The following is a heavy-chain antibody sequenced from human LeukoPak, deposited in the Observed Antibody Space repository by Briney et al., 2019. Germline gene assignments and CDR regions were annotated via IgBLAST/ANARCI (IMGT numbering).Heavy chain of an antibody. CDR2: ISYSGST. CDR3: ARRGGSGRSFDS. V-gene: IGHV4-61*01. CDR1: GGSVNSGSYY. D-gene: IGHD3-10*01. Sequence: PSETLSLTCTVSGGSVNSGSYYWSWIRPPPGKGLEWIGDISYSGSTNYNPSLKSRVTISVDTSKNQFSLKLSYVTAADRAVYYCARRGGSGRSFDSWGQGTLVTVSS. J-gene: IGHJ4*02.